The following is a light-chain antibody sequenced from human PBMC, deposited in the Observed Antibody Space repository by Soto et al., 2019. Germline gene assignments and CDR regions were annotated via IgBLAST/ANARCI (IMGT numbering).Light chain of an antibody. CDR1: QSVSSN. J-gene: IGKJ1*01. CDR2: GSS. Sequence: EIVLTQSPATLSLSPGERATLSCRASQSVSSNLAWYQQKPGHAPMLLIYGSSTKATGIPARFSGSGSGTEFTLTISSLQSEDFAVYYCQQYNNWPPSFGQGTKVDI. V-gene: IGKV3-15*01. CDR3: QQYNNWPPS.